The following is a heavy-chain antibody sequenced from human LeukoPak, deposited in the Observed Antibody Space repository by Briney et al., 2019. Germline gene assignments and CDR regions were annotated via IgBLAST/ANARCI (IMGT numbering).Heavy chain of an antibody. V-gene: IGHV3-23*01. J-gene: IGHJ4*02. D-gene: IGHD3-22*01. Sequence: GGSLRLSCAASGFTFSSYAMSWVRQAPGKGLEWVSFISPSGDRTPNADSVEGRFTISRDNTRNTLYLQMNSLRDEDTGVYYCAIMHGYYDGSGFWVQWGQGTLVTVSS. CDR2: ISPSGDRT. CDR3: AIMHGYYDGSGFWVQ. CDR1: GFTFSSYA.